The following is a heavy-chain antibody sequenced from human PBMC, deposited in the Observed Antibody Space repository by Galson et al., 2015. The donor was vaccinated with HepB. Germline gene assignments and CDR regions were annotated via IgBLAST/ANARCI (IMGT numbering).Heavy chain of an antibody. D-gene: IGHD6-13*01. V-gene: IGHV2-5*02. Sequence: PALVKPTQTLTLTCTFSGFSLSTSGVGVGWIRQPPGKALEWLALIYWDDDKRYSPSLKSRLTITKDTSKNQVVLTMTNMDPVDTATYYCAHSLGLAYSSSWYWFDPWGQGTPVTVSS. CDR2: IYWDDDK. CDR1: GFSLSTSGVG. CDR3: AHSLGLAYSSSWYWFDP. J-gene: IGHJ5*02.